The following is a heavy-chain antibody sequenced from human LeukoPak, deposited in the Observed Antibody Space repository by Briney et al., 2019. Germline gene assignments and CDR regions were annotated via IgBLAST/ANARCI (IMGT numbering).Heavy chain of an antibody. Sequence: GRSLRLSCAASGFTFDDYAMHWVRQAPGKGLEWVSGISRNSGSIGYADSVKGRFTISRDNAKNSLYLQMNSLRAEDMALYYCAKDHGYSYGRGFDYWGQGTLVTVSS. CDR3: AKDHGYSYGRGFDY. D-gene: IGHD5-18*01. V-gene: IGHV3-9*03. J-gene: IGHJ4*02. CDR2: ISRNSGSI. CDR1: GFTFDDYA.